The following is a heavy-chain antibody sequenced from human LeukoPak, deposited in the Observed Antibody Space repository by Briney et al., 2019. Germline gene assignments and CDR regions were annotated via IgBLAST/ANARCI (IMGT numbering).Heavy chain of an antibody. J-gene: IGHJ6*03. D-gene: IGHD4-17*01. CDR2: ISAYNGNT. V-gene: IGHV1-18*01. Sequence: ASVKVSXKASGYTFTSYGISWVRQAPGQGLEWMGWISAYNGNTNYAQKLQGRVTMTTDTSTSTAYMELRSLRSDDTAVYYCAGMTTVTSYYYYYMDVWGKGTTVTVSS. CDR3: AGMTTVTSYYYYYMDV. CDR1: GYTFTSYG.